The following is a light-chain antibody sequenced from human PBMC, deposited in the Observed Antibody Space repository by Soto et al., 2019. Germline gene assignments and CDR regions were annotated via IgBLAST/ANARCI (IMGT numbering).Light chain of an antibody. J-gene: IGLJ1*01. CDR2: EVY. CDR3: SSYVGTNSYV. Sequence: QSLLTQPPSASGAPGQSVTISCTGTNRAVGGYTYVSWYQHHPGKAPKLIIYEVYKRPSGVPDRFSGSKSGNTAALTVSGLQAEDEADYYCSSYVGTNSYVFGTGTKVTVL. V-gene: IGLV2-8*01. CDR1: NRAVGGYTY.